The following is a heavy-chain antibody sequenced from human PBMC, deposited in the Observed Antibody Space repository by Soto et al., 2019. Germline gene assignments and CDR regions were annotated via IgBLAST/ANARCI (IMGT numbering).Heavy chain of an antibody. CDR1: DGCIGGYY. CDR3: ARTRGDYDGMDV. V-gene: IGHV4-59*01. Sequence: SVTQSLTCTVADGCIGGYYWSWIRQPPGKGLEWIGYIYYSGSTNYNPSLKSRVTISVDTSKNQFSLKLSSVTAADTAVYYCARTRGDYDGMDVWGQGTTVTV. CDR2: IYYSGST. D-gene: IGHD4-17*01. J-gene: IGHJ6*02.